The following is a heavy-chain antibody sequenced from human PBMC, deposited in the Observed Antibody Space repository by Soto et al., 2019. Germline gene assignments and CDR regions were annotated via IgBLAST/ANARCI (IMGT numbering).Heavy chain of an antibody. CDR3: TKYRRTDAEGYSFDY. CDR2: INHSGST. CDR1: GGSFSGYY. D-gene: IGHD2-15*01. V-gene: IGHV4-34*01. J-gene: IGHJ4*02. Sequence: SETLSLTCAVYGGSFSGYYWSWIRQPPGKGLEWIGEINHSGSTNYNPSLKSRVTISVDTSKNQFSLQLSFVTAAYTAVYFCTKYRRTDAEGYSFDYWGQGALVTVSS.